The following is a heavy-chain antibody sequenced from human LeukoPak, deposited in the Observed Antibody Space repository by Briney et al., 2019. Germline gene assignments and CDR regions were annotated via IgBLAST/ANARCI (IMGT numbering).Heavy chain of an antibody. D-gene: IGHD4-17*01. CDR3: GRDPNGDYIGAFDM. CDR1: GFTFSSYA. CDR2: IRGSGSGGST. J-gene: IGHJ3*02. V-gene: IGHV3-23*01. Sequence: PGGSLRLSCAASGFTFSSYAMIWVRQAPGKGLEWVSAIRGSGSGGSTFYADSVKGRFTISRDNSRNILYLQMNSLRAEDTAVYYYGRDPNGDYIGAFDMWGQGTVVTVSS.